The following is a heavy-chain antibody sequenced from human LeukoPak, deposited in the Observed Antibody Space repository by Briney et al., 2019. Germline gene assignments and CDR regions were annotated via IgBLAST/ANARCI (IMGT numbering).Heavy chain of an antibody. J-gene: IGHJ3*02. CDR3: ARALISTGALCDGFDI. CDR1: GFTFSDYY. V-gene: IGHV3-11*04. D-gene: IGHD1-14*01. CDR2: TSSSGSII. Sequence: GGSLRLSCAASGFTFSDYYMSWIRRAPGKGLEWVSDTSSSGSIIHYADSVKGRFTISRDNPKNSLYLQMNSLRAEDTAIYYCARALISTGALCDGFDISGQGTMVTVSS.